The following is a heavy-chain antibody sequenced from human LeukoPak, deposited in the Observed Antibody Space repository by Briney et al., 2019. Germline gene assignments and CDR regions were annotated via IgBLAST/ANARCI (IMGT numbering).Heavy chain of an antibody. J-gene: IGHJ4*02. D-gene: IGHD1-14*01. CDR2: ISAYNGNT. Sequence: ASVKVSCKASGYTFPSYVISWVRQAPGQGLEGMGWISAYNGNTNYAQKLQGRVTMTTDTSTSTAYMELRSLRSDDTAVYYCARDISPEFMGGYWGQGTLVTVSS. V-gene: IGHV1-18*01. CDR1: GYTFPSYV. CDR3: ARDISPEFMGGY.